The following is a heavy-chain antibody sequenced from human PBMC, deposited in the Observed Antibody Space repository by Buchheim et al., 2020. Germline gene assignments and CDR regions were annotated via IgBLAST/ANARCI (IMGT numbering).Heavy chain of an antibody. Sequence: QVQLQESGPGLVKPSETLPLTCTVSGGSISSYYWSWIRQPPGKGLEWIGYIYYSGSTNYNPSLKSRVTISVDPSQNHFSLKLSSVTAADTAVYYCARLEYYDSSGYYSSFDYWGQGTL. CDR1: GGSISSYY. J-gene: IGHJ4*02. V-gene: IGHV4-59*08. CDR3: ARLEYYDSSGYYSSFDY. D-gene: IGHD3-22*01. CDR2: IYYSGST.